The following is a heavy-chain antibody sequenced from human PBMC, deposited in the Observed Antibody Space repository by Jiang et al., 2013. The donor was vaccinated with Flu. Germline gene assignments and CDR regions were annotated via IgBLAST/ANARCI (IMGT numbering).Heavy chain of an antibody. D-gene: IGHD1-26*01. J-gene: IGHJ4*02. V-gene: IGHV4-59*01. Sequence: WTWIRQPPGKGLEWLGNIHYSGSTNYNPSLKSRLTVSVDTSKNQFSLRLRSVTAADTAVYYCARENSGTYLWAYFFDYWGRGSLITVSS. CDR2: IHYSGST. CDR3: ARENSGTYLWAYFFDY.